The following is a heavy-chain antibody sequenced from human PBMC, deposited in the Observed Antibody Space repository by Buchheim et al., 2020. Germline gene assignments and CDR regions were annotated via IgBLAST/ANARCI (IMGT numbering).Heavy chain of an antibody. Sequence: EVQLVESGGGLVQPGGSLRLSCAASGFTFSSYWMHWVRQAPGKGLVWVSRINSDGSSTSYADSVKGRFTISRDNAKNTLYLQMNSLRAEDTAVYYCARASYDYVWGSYRYPDRSFGYWGQGTL. CDR1: GFTFSSYW. D-gene: IGHD3-16*02. CDR2: INSDGSST. CDR3: ARASYDYVWGSYRYPDRSFGY. J-gene: IGHJ4*02. V-gene: IGHV3-74*01.